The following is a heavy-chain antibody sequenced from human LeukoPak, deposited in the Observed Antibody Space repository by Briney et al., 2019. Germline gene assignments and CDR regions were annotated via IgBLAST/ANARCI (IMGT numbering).Heavy chain of an antibody. D-gene: IGHD5-18*01. CDR3: AKDPDTGCLDY. Sequence: GGSLRLSCAASGFTFSSYGMHWVRQAPGKGLEWVAFIRYDGCNKYYADSVKGRFTISRDNSKNTLYLQMNSLRAEDTAVYYCAKDPDTGCLDYWGQGTLVTVSS. CDR1: GFTFSSYG. J-gene: IGHJ4*02. V-gene: IGHV3-30*02. CDR2: IRYDGCNK.